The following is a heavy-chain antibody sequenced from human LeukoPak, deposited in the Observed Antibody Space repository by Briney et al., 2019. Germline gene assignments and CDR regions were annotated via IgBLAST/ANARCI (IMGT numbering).Heavy chain of an antibody. CDR2: INPNSGGT. D-gene: IGHD3-22*01. J-gene: IGHJ4*02. CDR1: GYTFTGCY. V-gene: IGHV1-2*02. CDR3: ARAPLYYYDSSGYVDY. Sequence: GASVKVSCKASGYTFTGCYMHWVRQAPGQGLEWMGWINPNSGGTNYAQKFQGRVTMTRDTSISTAYMELSRLRSDDTAVYYCARAPLYYYDSSGYVDYWGQGTLVTVSS.